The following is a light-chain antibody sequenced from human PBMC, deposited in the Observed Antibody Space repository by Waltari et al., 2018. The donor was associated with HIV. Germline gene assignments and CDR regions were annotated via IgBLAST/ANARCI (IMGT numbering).Light chain of an antibody. V-gene: IGKV1-33*01. Sequence: DIQMTQSPSSLSASVGDRVTITCQASQDISNYLNWYQQKPGKAPKLLIYDASNLETGVPSRFSGSGSGTDVTFTISSLQPEDIATYYCQQYDNLLRTFGQGTKVEIK. CDR2: DAS. CDR1: QDISNY. CDR3: QQYDNLLRT. J-gene: IGKJ1*01.